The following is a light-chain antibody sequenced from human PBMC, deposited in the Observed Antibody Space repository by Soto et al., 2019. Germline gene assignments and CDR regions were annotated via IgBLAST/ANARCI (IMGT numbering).Light chain of an antibody. CDR3: QQYGGSPAT. CDR1: QSVSSN. J-gene: IGKJ1*01. V-gene: IGKV3-15*01. Sequence: EIVMTQSPATLSVSPVERATLSCRASQSVSSNLSWYQQKPGQAPKLLIYGASTRATGIPARFSGSGSGTEFTLTISSLQSEDFAVYYCQQYGGSPATFGLGTKVDIK. CDR2: GAS.